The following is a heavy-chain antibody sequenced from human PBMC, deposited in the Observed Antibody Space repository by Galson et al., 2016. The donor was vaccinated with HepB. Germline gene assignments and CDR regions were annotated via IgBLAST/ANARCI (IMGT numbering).Heavy chain of an antibody. J-gene: IGHJ5*02. D-gene: IGHD4-23*01. V-gene: IGHV4-59*01. CDR2: IFYAGST. CDR3: TRYHYGGNSFNWYDP. Sequence: SETLSLTCTVSGDSITSSYWSWIRQPPGKGLEWIGYIFYAGSTNYNPSLRSRVTMSVDTSKNQFSLRLTSVTAADPAVYYCTRYHYGGNSFNWYDPWGQGTLVTVSS. CDR1: GDSITSSY.